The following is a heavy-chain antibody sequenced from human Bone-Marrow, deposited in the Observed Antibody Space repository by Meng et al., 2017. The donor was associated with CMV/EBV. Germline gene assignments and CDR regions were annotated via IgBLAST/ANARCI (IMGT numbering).Heavy chain of an antibody. V-gene: IGHV1-69*06. CDR3: AREIQDIVVVVAAPLGY. D-gene: IGHD2-15*01. CDR2: IIPIFGTA. Sequence: SVKVSCKASGGTFSSYAISWVRQAPGQGLEWMGGIIPIFGTANYAQKFQGRVTITADKSTSTAYMELSSLRSEDTAVYYCAREIQDIVVVVAAPLGYWGQGTLVTVSS. CDR1: GGTFSSYA. J-gene: IGHJ4*02.